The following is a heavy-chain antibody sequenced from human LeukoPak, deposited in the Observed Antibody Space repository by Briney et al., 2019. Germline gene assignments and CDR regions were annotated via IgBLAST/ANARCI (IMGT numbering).Heavy chain of an antibody. CDR2: INAGNGNT. CDR1: GYTFTSYA. D-gene: IGHD1-7*01. Sequence: ASVKVSCKASGYTFTSYAMHWVRQAPGQRLEWMGRINAGNGNTKYSQKFQGRVTITRDTSASTAYMELSSLRSEDTAVYYCARDKGQLELLDDYYYYYGMDVWGQGTTVTVSS. CDR3: ARDKGQLELLDDYYYYYGMDV. V-gene: IGHV1-3*01. J-gene: IGHJ6*02.